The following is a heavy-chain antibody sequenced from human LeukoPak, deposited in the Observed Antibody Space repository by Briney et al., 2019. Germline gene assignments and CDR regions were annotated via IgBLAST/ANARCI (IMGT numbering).Heavy chain of an antibody. CDR2: INHSGST. CDR3: ARERGGGCSGGSCSKVDY. CDR1: GGSISSYY. V-gene: IGHV4-34*01. J-gene: IGHJ4*02. D-gene: IGHD2-15*01. Sequence: SETLSLTCTVSGGSISSYYWSWIRQPPGKGLEWIGEINHSGSTNYNPSLKSRVTISVDTSKNQFSLKLSSVTAADTAVYYCARERGGGCSGGSCSKVDYWGQGTLVTVSS.